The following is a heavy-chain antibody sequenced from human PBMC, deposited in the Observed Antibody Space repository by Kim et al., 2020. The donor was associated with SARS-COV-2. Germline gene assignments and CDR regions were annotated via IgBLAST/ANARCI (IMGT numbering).Heavy chain of an antibody. V-gene: IGHV3-23*01. CDR3: AKDGYYDFWSGSSNWFDP. D-gene: IGHD3-3*01. CDR2: ISGSGGST. Sequence: GGSLRLSCAASGFTFSSYAMSWVRQAPGKGLEWVSAISGSGGSTYYADSVKGRFTISRDNSKNTLYLQMNSLRAEDTAVYYCAKDGYYDFWSGSSNWFDPWGQGALVTVSS. J-gene: IGHJ5*02. CDR1: GFTFSSYA.